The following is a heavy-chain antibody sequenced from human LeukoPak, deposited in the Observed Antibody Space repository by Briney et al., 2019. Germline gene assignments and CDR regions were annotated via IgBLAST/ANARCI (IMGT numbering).Heavy chain of an antibody. Sequence: GGSLRLSCAATGFTFSSYWMSWVRQAPGKGLEWVANIKQDGSEKYYVDSVKGRFTISRDNAKNSLYLQMNSLRAEDTAVYYCARGGLYCSGGSCLNWFDPWGQGTLVTVSS. D-gene: IGHD2-15*01. CDR2: IKQDGSEK. CDR3: ARGGLYCSGGSCLNWFDP. J-gene: IGHJ5*02. V-gene: IGHV3-7*03. CDR1: GFTFSSYW.